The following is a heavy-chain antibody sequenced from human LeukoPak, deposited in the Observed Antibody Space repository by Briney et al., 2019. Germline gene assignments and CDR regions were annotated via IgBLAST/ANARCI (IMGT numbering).Heavy chain of an antibody. V-gene: IGHV4-4*07. CDR1: GGSISSYY. J-gene: IGHJ2*01. Sequence: SETLSLTCTVSGGSISSYYWSWIRQPAGKGLEWIGRIYTSGSTNYNPSLKSRVTMSVDTSKNQFSLQLSSVTAADTAVYYCARGGGVEYYDSSGYYNALDYWYFDLWGRGTLVTVSS. D-gene: IGHD3-22*01. CDR2: IYTSGST. CDR3: ARGGGVEYYDSSGYYNALDYWYFDL.